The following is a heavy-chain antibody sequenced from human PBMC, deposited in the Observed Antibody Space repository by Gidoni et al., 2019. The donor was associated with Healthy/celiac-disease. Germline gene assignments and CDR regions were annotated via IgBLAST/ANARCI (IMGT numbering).Heavy chain of an antibody. CDR2: ISSGGST. Sequence: EVQLVESGGGLVQPGGSLRLSCAASGFTVSSHYMSWVRQAPGKGREWVSVISSGGSTYYADSVKGRFTISRHNSKNTLYLQMNSLRAEDTAVYYCAGGGVEMATITIRPFDYWGQGTLVTVSS. CDR3: AGGGVEMATITIRPFDY. D-gene: IGHD5-12*01. J-gene: IGHJ4*02. V-gene: IGHV3-53*04. CDR1: GFTVSSHY.